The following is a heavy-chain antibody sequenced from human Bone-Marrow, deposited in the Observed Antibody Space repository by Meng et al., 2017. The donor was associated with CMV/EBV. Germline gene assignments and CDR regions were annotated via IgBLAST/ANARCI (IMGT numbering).Heavy chain of an antibody. J-gene: IGHJ3*02. D-gene: IGHD6-13*01. V-gene: IGHV1-2*02. CDR1: GYTFTSYD. CDR3: ARDVRWLSSWDAFDI. CDR2: MNPNSGGT. Sequence: ASVKVSCKASGYTFTSYDINWVRQATGQGLEWMGWMNPNSGGTNYAQKFQGRVTMTTDTSTSTAYMELRSLRSDDTAVYYCARDVRWLSSWDAFDIWGQGTMVTVSS.